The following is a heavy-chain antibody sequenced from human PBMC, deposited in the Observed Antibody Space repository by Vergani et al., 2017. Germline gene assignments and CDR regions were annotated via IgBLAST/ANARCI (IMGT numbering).Heavy chain of an antibody. CDR1: GGTFSSYT. D-gene: IGHD6-13*01. CDR3: ARDIAAAGTNYFDY. J-gene: IGHJ4*02. V-gene: IGHV1-69*09. CDR2: IIPILGIA. Sequence: QVQLVQSGAEVKKPGSSVKVSCKASGGTFSSYTISWVRQAPGQGLEWMGRIIPILGIANYAQKFQGRVTMTTDTSTSTAYMELRSLRSDDTAVYYCARDIAAAGTNYFDYWGQGTLVTVSS.